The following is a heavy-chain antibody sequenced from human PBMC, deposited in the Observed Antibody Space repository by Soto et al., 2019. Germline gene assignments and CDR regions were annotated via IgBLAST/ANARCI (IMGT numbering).Heavy chain of an antibody. CDR1: GGTFSSYA. D-gene: IGHD5-12*01. CDR3: ARELYSGYDYYYYGMDV. V-gene: IGHV1-69*06. J-gene: IGHJ6*02. CDR2: IIPIFGTA. Sequence: SVKVSCKASGGTFSSYAISWVRQAPGRGLEWMGGIIPIFGTANYAQKFQGRVTITADKSTSTAYMELSSLRSEDTAVYYCARELYSGYDYYYYGMDVWGQGTTVTVSS.